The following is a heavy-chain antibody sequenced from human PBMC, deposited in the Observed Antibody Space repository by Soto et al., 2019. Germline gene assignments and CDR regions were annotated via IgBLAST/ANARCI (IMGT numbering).Heavy chain of an antibody. CDR3: ASGIAAAGTIYYYGMDV. Sequence: ASVKVSCKASGYTFTSYDINWVRQATGQGLEWMGWMNPNSGNTGYAQKFQGRVTMTRNTSIRTAYMELSSLRSGDTAVYYCASGIAAAGTIYYYGMDVWGQGTTGTVSS. V-gene: IGHV1-8*01. CDR2: MNPNSGNT. D-gene: IGHD6-13*01. CDR1: GYTFTSYD. J-gene: IGHJ6*02.